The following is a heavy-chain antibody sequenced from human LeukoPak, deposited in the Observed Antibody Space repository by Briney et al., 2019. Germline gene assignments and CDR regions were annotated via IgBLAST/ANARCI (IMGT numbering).Heavy chain of an antibody. Sequence: GGSLRLSCAASGFFLSSYWMTWVRQAPGKGLEWVANIRQDGSQKYLADFVKGRFTISRDNARNSLYLQMSSLRGDDTAVYYCARSKVVAEAGKSWFDPWGQGTRVTVTS. CDR1: GFFLSSYW. D-gene: IGHD6-13*01. CDR2: IRQDGSQK. V-gene: IGHV3-7*01. J-gene: IGHJ5*01. CDR3: ARSKVVAEAGKSWFDP.